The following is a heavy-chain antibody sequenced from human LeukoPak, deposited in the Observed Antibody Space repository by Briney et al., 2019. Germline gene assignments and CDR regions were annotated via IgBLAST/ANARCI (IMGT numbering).Heavy chain of an antibody. D-gene: IGHD4-11*01. CDR1: GFTFSSDE. CDR2: ISSSGSTI. V-gene: IGHV3-48*03. CDR3: ASTTTDDSDWEHYFDY. Sequence: GGSLRLSCAPSGFTFSSDEMNWVRQAPGKGLECVSYISSSGSTIYYADSVKGRFTISRDNAKNSLYLQMNSLTAEDTAVYYCASTTTDDSDWEHYFDYWGQGTLVTVSS. J-gene: IGHJ4*02.